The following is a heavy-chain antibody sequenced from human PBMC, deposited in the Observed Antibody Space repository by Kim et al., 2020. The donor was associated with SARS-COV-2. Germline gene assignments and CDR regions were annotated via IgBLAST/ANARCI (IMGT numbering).Heavy chain of an antibody. CDR1: GFTFSNAW. Sequence: GGSLRLSCAASGFTFSNAWMSWVRQAPGKGLEWVGRIKSNTDGGPTDYAAPVKGRITISRDDSKNTLYLQMNSLKTEDTAEYYCTTEYYYGSGGGSYDYGMDVWGQGTTVTVSS. V-gene: IGHV3-15*01. CDR3: TTEYYYGSGGGSYDYGMDV. CDR2: IKSNTDGGPT. J-gene: IGHJ6*02. D-gene: IGHD3-10*01.